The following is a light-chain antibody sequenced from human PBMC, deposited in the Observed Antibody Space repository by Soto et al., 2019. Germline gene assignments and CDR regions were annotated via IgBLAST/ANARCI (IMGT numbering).Light chain of an antibody. CDR1: QSISSW. J-gene: IGKJ1*01. CDR3: QQYNSYST. V-gene: IGKV1-5*03. Sequence: DIQMTQSPSTQSATVGDRVTITCRASQSISSWLAWYQQKPGKAPKLLIYKASSLESGVPSRFSGSGSGTEFTLTFSSLQPDDFATYYCQQYNSYSTFGQGTKV. CDR2: KAS.